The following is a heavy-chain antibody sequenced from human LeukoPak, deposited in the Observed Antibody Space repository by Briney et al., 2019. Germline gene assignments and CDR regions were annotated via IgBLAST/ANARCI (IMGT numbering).Heavy chain of an antibody. V-gene: IGHV3-49*04. CDR3: TRDDREWSDYYRDDY. J-gene: IGHJ4*02. Sequence: PGGSLRLSCTASGFTFGDYAMSWVRQAPGKGLEWVGFIRSKAYGGTTEYAASVKGRFTISRDDSKSIAYLQMNSLKTEDTAVYYCTRDDREWSDYYRDDYWGQGTLVTVSS. CDR2: IRSKAYGGTT. CDR1: GFTFGDYA. D-gene: IGHD3-3*01.